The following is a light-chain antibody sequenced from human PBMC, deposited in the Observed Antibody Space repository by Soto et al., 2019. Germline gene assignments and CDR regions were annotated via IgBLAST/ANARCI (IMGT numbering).Light chain of an antibody. V-gene: IGKV1-39*01. Sequence: DIQMTQSPSSLSASVGDRVTITCRASQSISSYLNWYQQKPGKAPKLLIYAASSLQSGVPSRFSGSGSGPDFTLTISSLQPEDFATYYCQQSYSTRFTFGPGTKVDIK. CDR3: QQSYSTRFT. CDR2: AAS. J-gene: IGKJ3*01. CDR1: QSISSY.